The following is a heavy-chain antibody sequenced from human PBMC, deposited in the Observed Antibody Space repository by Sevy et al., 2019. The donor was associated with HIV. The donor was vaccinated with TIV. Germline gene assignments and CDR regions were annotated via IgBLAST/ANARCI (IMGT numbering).Heavy chain of an antibody. CDR1: GFTFSSYS. CDR3: AREDIDFYYYGMDV. Sequence: GGSLRLSCAASGFTFSSYSMNWVRQAPGKGLEWVSYISSSSSTIYYADSVKGRFTISRDNAKNSLYLQMNSLRAEDTAVYYWAREDIDFYYYGMDVWGQGTTVTVSS. CDR2: ISSSSSTI. V-gene: IGHV3-48*01. J-gene: IGHJ6*02. D-gene: IGHD2-15*01.